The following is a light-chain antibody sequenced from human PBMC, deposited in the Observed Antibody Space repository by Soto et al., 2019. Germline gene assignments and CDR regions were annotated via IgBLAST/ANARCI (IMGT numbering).Light chain of an antibody. CDR3: QEYIKWPRLT. CDR1: ESVATD. J-gene: IGKJ4*01. CDR2: GAS. Sequence: EIAMTQSPATLSVSPGERATLGCRTSESVATDLAWYQQKPGQAPRLLIYGASTRATGIPARFSGSGSGTEFTLTISSLQPEDFAVYFCQEYIKWPRLTFGGGTKVDI. V-gene: IGKV3-15*01.